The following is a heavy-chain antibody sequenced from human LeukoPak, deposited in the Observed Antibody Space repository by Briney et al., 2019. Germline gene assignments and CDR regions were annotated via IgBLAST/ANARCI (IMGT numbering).Heavy chain of an antibody. D-gene: IGHD1-14*01. J-gene: IGHJ4*02. V-gene: IGHV4-34*01. CDR2: INHSGST. CDR3: ARAKRTGGTDY. Sequence: WIGEINHSGSTNYNPSLKSRVTISVDTSKNQFSLKLSSVTAADTAVYYCARAKRTGGTDYWGQGTLVTVSS.